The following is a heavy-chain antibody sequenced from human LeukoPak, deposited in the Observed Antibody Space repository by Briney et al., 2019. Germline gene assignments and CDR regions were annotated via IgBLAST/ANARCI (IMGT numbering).Heavy chain of an antibody. Sequence: GGSLRLSCAASGFTFSSYTMNWVRQAPGKGLEWVSTITSASYIYYADSVKGRFTVSRDNAKNSLYLQMNSLRAEDTAVYYCARDGRATVTHDYWGQGTLVTVSS. CDR3: ARDGRATVTHDY. V-gene: IGHV3-21*01. CDR1: GFTFSSYT. D-gene: IGHD4-17*01. J-gene: IGHJ4*02. CDR2: ITSASYI.